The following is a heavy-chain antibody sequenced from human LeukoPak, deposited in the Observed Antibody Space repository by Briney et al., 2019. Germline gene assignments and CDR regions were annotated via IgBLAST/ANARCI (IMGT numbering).Heavy chain of an antibody. D-gene: IGHD6-6*01. CDR2: APHDGNYT. J-gene: IGHJ5*02. CDR3: ARQSLGASRLDL. Sequence: QPGSSLRLLCAVSGFIFDFHHMHWARHPPNKGLDWVAFAPHDGNYTLYTPCVNGRLTISRDNSKDTVFLQMDSLRVDDTAIYYCARQSLGASRLDLWGQGVLVTVSS. V-gene: IGHV3-30*03. CDR1: GFIFDFHH.